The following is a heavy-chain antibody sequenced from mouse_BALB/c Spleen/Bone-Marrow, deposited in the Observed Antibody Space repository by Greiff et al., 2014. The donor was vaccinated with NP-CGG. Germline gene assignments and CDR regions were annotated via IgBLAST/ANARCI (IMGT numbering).Heavy chain of an antibody. CDR1: GYSITSGYY. V-gene: IGHV3-6*02. D-gene: IGHD1-1*01. CDR2: ISYDGSK. Sequence: EVQRVESGPGLVKPSQSLFLTCSVTGYSITSGYYWNWIRQFPGNKLEWMGYISYDGSKNYNPSLKNRISITRDTSKNQFFLKLNSVTTEDTATYYCARHGSFDYWGQGTTLTVSS. J-gene: IGHJ2*01. CDR3: ARHGSFDY.